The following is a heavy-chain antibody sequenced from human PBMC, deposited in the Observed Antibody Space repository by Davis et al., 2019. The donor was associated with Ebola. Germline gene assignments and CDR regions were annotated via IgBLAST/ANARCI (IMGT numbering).Heavy chain of an antibody. Sequence: GESLKISCTASGFTFGDYAMSWFRQAPGKGLEWVGIIISKAYGGTTEYAASVKGRFTISRDDSKSIAYLQMNSLKTEDTAVYYCVTENWYRFESWGQGALVTVSS. J-gene: IGHJ4*02. V-gene: IGHV3-49*03. CDR1: GFTFGDYA. D-gene: IGHD1/OR15-1a*01. CDR3: VTENWYRFES. CDR2: IISKAYGGTT.